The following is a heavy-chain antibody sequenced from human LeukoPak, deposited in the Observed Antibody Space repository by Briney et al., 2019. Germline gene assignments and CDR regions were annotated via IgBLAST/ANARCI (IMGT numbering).Heavy chain of an antibody. V-gene: IGHV4-34*01. J-gene: IGHJ6*02. Sequence: SETLSLTCAVYGGSFSGYYWSWIRQPPGKGLEWIGEINHSGSTNYNPSLKSRVTISVDTSKNQFSLKLSSVTAADTAVYYCARLGVRIVVVVAATTNDYYGMDVWGQGTTVTVSS. CDR1: GGSFSGYY. D-gene: IGHD2-15*01. CDR2: INHSGST. CDR3: ARLGVRIVVVVAATTNDYYGMDV.